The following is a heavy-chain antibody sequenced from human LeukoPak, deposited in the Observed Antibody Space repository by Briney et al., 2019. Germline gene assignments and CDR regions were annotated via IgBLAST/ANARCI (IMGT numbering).Heavy chain of an antibody. CDR1: GDPVNSYY. CDR3: ARMLRGSSWPGTPDYYYGIDV. D-gene: IGHD6-13*01. J-gene: IGHJ6*02. CDR2: IYYSGST. V-gene: IGHV4-59*02. Sequence: PSETLSLTCSVSGDPVNSYYWSWIRQPPGKGLEWIGYIYYSGSTNYNPSLKSRVTISVDTSKKQFSMKLTSVTAADTAVYYCARMLRGSSWPGTPDYYYGIDVWGQGTTVTVSS.